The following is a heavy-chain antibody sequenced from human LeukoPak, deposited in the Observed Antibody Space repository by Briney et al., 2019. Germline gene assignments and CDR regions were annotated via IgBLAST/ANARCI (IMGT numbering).Heavy chain of an antibody. CDR3: AKDSRYYDFWSGYYTPNYYYYYMDV. Sequence: PGGSLRLSCAASGFIFSSYGMHWVRQAPGKGLEWVAVISYDGSNKYYADSVKGRFTISRDNSKNTLYLQMNSLRAEDTAVYYCAKDSRYYDFWSGYYTPNYYYYYMDVWGKGTTVTVSS. J-gene: IGHJ6*03. V-gene: IGHV3-30*18. CDR2: ISYDGSNK. CDR1: GFIFSSYG. D-gene: IGHD3-3*01.